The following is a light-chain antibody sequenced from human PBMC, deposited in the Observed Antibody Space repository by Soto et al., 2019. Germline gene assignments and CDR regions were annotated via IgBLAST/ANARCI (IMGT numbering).Light chain of an antibody. CDR1: QSVSSN. V-gene: IGKV3-20*01. Sequence: DIVMTHSPATKSYSPGAKATLYCRASQSVSSNLAWYQQKPGQAPRLLIYDASTRATGIPDRFSGSGSGTDFTLTISRLEPEDFAVYCCQQFDGSLWTFGPGTKVDI. J-gene: IGKJ1*01. CDR3: QQFDGSLWT. CDR2: DAS.